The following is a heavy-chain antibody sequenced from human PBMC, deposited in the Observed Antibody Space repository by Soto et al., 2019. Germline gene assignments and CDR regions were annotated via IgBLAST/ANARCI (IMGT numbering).Heavy chain of an antibody. CDR3: ARECPARCFYYGMDV. J-gene: IGHJ6*01. V-gene: IGHV1-18*01. Sequence: QVQLVQSRGEVKKPGASVKVSCKTSGYSFTTYGISWVRQAPGQGLEWMGWISGYNGNTNYEQNLQGRVTMTTDTSTSTAYMERLSLRYDDTAVYYWARECPARCFYYGMDVWGQESTVPV. CDR1: GYSFTTYG. CDR2: ISGYNGNT. D-gene: IGHD2-15*01.